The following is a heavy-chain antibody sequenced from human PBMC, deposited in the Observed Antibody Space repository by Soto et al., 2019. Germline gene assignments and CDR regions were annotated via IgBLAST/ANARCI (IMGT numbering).Heavy chain of an antibody. J-gene: IGHJ5*02. CDR2: IWYDGSNK. Sequence: QVQLVESGGGVVQPGRSLRLSCAASGFTFSSYGMHWVRQAPGKGLEWVAVIWYDGSNKYYADSVNGRFTISRDHSKNPLYLQRNSLIAEDTAVYYCARDLVGDDPGPWGQGTLVTVSS. D-gene: IGHD1-1*01. CDR1: GFTFSSYG. CDR3: ARDLVGDDPGP. V-gene: IGHV3-33*01.